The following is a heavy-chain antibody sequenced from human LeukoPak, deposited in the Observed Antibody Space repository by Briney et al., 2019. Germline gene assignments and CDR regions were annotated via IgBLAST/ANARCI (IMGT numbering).Heavy chain of an antibody. D-gene: IGHD2-2*01. Sequence: GASVKVSCKASGGTFRSYGISWVRQAPGQGLEWMGWISAYNGNTNYAQKLQGRVTMTTDTSTSTAYMELRSLRSDDTAVYYCARSLPVPAAPQLIYYYYGMDVWGQGTTVTVSS. CDR2: ISAYNGNT. CDR3: ARSLPVPAAPQLIYYYYGMDV. CDR1: GGTFRSYG. J-gene: IGHJ6*02. V-gene: IGHV1-18*01.